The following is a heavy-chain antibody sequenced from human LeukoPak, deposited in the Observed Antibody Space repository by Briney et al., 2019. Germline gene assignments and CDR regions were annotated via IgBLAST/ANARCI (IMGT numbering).Heavy chain of an antibody. CDR3: AREGGLLDLLSPAENWFDP. Sequence: PGGSLRLSCAASGFTFSSYGMHWVRQAPGKGLEWVAVISYDGSNKYYADSVKGRFTISRDNSKNTLYLQMNSLRAEDTAVYYCAREGGLLDLLSPAENWFDPWGQGTLVTVSS. CDR2: ISYDGSNK. D-gene: IGHD2-15*01. J-gene: IGHJ5*02. CDR1: GFTFSSYG. V-gene: IGHV3-30*03.